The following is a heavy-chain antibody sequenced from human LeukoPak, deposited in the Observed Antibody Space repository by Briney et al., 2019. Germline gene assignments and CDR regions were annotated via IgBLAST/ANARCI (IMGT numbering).Heavy chain of an antibody. CDR3: AGGTIVVVPAAIIDGAFDI. Sequence: RASVKVSCKASGYTFTSYGISWVRQAPGQGLEWMGWISAYNGNTNYAQKLQGRVTMTTDTSTSTAYMELSSLRSEDTAVYYCAGGTIVVVPAAIIDGAFDIWGQGTMVTVSS. CDR1: GYTFTSYG. D-gene: IGHD2-2*02. J-gene: IGHJ3*02. V-gene: IGHV1-18*01. CDR2: ISAYNGNT.